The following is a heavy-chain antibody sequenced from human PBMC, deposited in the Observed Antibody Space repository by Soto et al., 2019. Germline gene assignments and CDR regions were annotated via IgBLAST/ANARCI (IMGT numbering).Heavy chain of an antibody. CDR2: INSDGSIT. Sequence: VQLVESGGGLVQPGGSLRLSCAASGFTFSSYWMHWVRQVPEKGLVWVSRINSDGSITNYADAVKGRFTISRDNVKEPLYLEIDRLRGEDPAVYYCVRYPPGVRGSYRPDYWGQGTLVTVSS. CDR3: VRYPPGVRGSYRPDY. V-gene: IGHV3-74*01. J-gene: IGHJ4*02. D-gene: IGHD3-16*02. CDR1: GFTFSSYW.